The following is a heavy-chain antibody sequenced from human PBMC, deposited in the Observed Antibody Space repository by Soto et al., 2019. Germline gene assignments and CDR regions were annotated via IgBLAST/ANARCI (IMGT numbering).Heavy chain of an antibody. CDR1: GDTFTDYY. CDR3: ARGGHVVVVTAAFDY. Sequence: QVQLMQSGAEGKKPGASVKVSCKASGDTFTDYYIHWVRQAPGQGLEWMGTVNPSGGHTTYAQNFLGRVTMTRDTSTSTLYMELTSLRSEDAAVYYCARGGHVVVVTAAFDYWGQGTLVTVSS. D-gene: IGHD2-21*02. CDR2: VNPSGGHT. J-gene: IGHJ4*02. V-gene: IGHV1-46*01.